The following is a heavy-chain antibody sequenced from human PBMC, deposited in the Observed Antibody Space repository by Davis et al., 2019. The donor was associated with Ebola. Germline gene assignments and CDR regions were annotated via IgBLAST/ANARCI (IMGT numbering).Heavy chain of an antibody. J-gene: IGHJ4*02. Sequence: GSLRLSCTVSGGSISSYYWSWIRQPPGKGLEWIGYIYYSGSTNYNPSLKSRVTISVDTSKNQFSLRLKSVTAADTAMYYCARDYVYWGQGILVTVS. CDR3: ARDYVY. V-gene: IGHV4-59*12. CDR2: IYYSGST. D-gene: IGHD1-14*01. CDR1: GGSISSYY.